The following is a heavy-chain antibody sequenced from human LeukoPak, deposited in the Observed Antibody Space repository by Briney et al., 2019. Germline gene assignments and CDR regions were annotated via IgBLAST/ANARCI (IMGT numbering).Heavy chain of an antibody. Sequence: TGGSLRLSCAASGFSFSMFWMTWVRQAPGKGREWVANINQDGNEKFYVDSVKGRFTIARDNAENSVSLQMNSLRAEDTAVYYCTTAPFMITFRGVIVPFDYWGQGTLVTVSS. CDR3: TTAPFMITFRGVIVPFDY. V-gene: IGHV3-7*01. D-gene: IGHD3-16*02. J-gene: IGHJ4*02. CDR2: INQDGNEK. CDR1: GFSFSMFW.